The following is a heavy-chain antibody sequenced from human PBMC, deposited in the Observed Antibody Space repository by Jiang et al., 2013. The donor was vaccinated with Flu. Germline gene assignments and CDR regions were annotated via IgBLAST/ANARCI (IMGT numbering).Heavy chain of an antibody. CDR1: GFSFSNYA. CDR3: ARDPIGTYYDFWSGYFGYFDY. D-gene: IGHD3-3*01. J-gene: IGHJ4*02. V-gene: IGHV3-30*04. CDR2: VSDDGSNK. Sequence: GVVQPGRSLRLSCAASGFSFSNYAFHWVRQAPGKGLEWVAVVSDDGSNKYYADSVKGRFTISRDNSNNKLYLQMNGLRAEDTAVYHCARDPIGTYYDFWSGYFGYFDYWGQGTLVTVSS.